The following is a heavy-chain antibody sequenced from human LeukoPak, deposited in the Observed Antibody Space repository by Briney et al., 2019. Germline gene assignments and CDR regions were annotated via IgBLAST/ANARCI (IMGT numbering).Heavy chain of an antibody. CDR1: GYTVTSYG. Sequence: ASVKVSCKASGYTVTSYGISWVRQAPGQGLEWMGRISAYNGNTNYAQKLQGRVTMTTDTSTSTAYMELRSLRSDDTAVYYCARSPGVGLAFDIWGQGTMVTVSS. J-gene: IGHJ3*02. CDR3: ARSPGVGLAFDI. V-gene: IGHV1-18*01. D-gene: IGHD1-26*01. CDR2: ISAYNGNT.